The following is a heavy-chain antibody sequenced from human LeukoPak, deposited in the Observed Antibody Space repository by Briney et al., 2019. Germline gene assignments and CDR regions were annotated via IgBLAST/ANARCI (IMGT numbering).Heavy chain of an antibody. J-gene: IGHJ4*02. CDR3: ARVHLADDYGDSEDVRFDY. D-gene: IGHD4-17*01. CDR2: NSYSGST. V-gene: IGHV4-31*11. Sequence: PSETLSLTCAVFGGSISSGGFLWSWIRQRPGKGLDWVGYNSYSGSTWYNPSFKSRVTISVDTSKNRFSLIVSSVIAGDTAFYYCARVHLADDYGDSEDVRFDYWGQGALVTVSS. CDR1: GGSISSGGFL.